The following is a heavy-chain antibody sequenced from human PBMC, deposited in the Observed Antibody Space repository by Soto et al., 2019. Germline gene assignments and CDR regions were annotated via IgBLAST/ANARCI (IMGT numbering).Heavy chain of an antibody. CDR3: ARQVVPSGHYYYYYYGMDV. V-gene: IGHV5-51*01. CDR1: VYSFTSYW. J-gene: IGHJ6*02. Sequence: GESLNISCKGSVYSFTSYWIGGVRQMPGKGLELMGIIYPGDSDTRYSPSFQGQVTISADKSISTAYLQWSSLKASDTAMYYCARQVVPSGHYYYYYYGMDVWGQGTTVTVSS. CDR2: IYPGDSDT. D-gene: IGHD3-22*01.